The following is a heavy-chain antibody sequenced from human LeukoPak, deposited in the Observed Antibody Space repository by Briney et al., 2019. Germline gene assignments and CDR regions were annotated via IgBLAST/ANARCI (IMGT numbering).Heavy chain of an antibody. CDR3: SHSRRTYYYDSSGFDH. Sequence: ASGPTLVKPTQTLTLTCTFSGFSLSTSGVGVGWIRQPPGKALEWLALIYWDDDKRYSPSLKSRLTITKDTSKNQVVLTMTNMDPVDTATYYCSHSRRTYYYDSSGFDHWGQGTLVTVSS. CDR2: IYWDDDK. J-gene: IGHJ4*02. D-gene: IGHD3-22*01. V-gene: IGHV2-5*02. CDR1: GFSLSTSGVG.